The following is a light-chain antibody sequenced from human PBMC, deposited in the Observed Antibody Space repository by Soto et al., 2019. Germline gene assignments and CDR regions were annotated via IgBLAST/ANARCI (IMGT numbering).Light chain of an antibody. Sequence: QSMLDQPAWVSGSPGQSITISCTGTIDDIGVYNYVSWYQHHPGKGPKLIIFDVDNRPSGVSDRFFGSKSGNTASLTISGLQPEDEAHYHCSSYTSHSTLVFGGGTKVTVL. V-gene: IGLV2-14*01. J-gene: IGLJ3*02. CDR3: SSYTSHSTLV. CDR2: DVD. CDR1: IDDIGVYNY.